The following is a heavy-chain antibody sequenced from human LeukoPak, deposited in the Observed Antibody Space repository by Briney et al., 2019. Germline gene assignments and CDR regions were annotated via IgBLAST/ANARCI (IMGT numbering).Heavy chain of an antibody. CDR1: GGSISSGSYY. V-gene: IGHV4-61*02. CDR3: ARGAAEGRYYYYYMDV. CDR2: IYTSGST. D-gene: IGHD6-13*01. J-gene: IGHJ6*03. Sequence: PSETLSLTCTVSGGSISSGSYYWSWIRQPAGKGLEWIGRIYTSGSTNYNPSLKSRVTISVDTSKNQFSLKLSSVTAADTAVYYCARGAAEGRYYYYYMDVWGKGTTVTVSS.